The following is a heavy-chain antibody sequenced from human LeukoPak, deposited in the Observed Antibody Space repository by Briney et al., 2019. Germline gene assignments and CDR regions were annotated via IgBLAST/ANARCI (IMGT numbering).Heavy chain of an antibody. J-gene: IGHJ4*02. V-gene: IGHV4-61*02. CDR3: ARGHRQLLPLDY. CDR1: GGSISSVSYY. Sequence: SETLSLTCSVSGGSISSVSYYWSWIRQPAGKGLDWIGRIYISGSTNYNPSLKSRVTISVDTSKNQFSLKLSSVTAADTAVYYCARGHRQLLPLDYWGQGTLVTVSS. CDR2: IYISGST. D-gene: IGHD2-2*01.